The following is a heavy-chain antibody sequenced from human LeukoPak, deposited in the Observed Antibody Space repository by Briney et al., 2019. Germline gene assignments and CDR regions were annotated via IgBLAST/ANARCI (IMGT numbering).Heavy chain of an antibody. D-gene: IGHD3-3*01. V-gene: IGHV4-61*02. Sequence: PSETLSLTCTVSGGSISSGSYYWSWIRQPAGKGLEWIGRIYTSGSTNYNPSLKSRVTISVDTSKNQFSLKLSSVTAADTAVYYCAREWGGYYLYSLSPNRYAFDIWGQGTMVTVSS. CDR3: AREWGGYYLYSLSPNRYAFDI. CDR2: IYTSGST. CDR1: GGSISSGSYY. J-gene: IGHJ3*02.